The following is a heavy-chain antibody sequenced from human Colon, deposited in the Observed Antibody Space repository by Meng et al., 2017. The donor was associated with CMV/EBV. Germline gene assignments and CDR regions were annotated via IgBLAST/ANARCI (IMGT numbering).Heavy chain of an antibody. J-gene: IGHJ6*02. D-gene: IGHD3-3*01. CDR2: IGTGGDT. V-gene: IGHV3-47*01. CDR1: GFAFSSYA. Sequence: GESLKISCAASGFAFSSYALHWVRRAPGKGLEWVSAIGTGGDTYYADSVMGRFTISRDNAKKSLYLQMNSLIAEDMAVYYCASFGVETFGGNYYYGMDVWGQGTTVTVSS. CDR3: ASFGVETFGGNYYYGMDV.